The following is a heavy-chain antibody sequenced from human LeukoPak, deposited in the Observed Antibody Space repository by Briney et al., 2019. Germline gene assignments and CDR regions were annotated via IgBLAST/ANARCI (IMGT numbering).Heavy chain of an antibody. V-gene: IGHV1-46*01. Sequence: ASVKVSCKASGYTFTSYYMHWVRQAPGQGLEWMGIINPSGGSTSYAQKFQGRVTMTRDMSTSTVYMELSSLRSEDTAMYYCARVATTGSIDYWGQGTLVTVSS. CDR3: ARVATTGSIDY. J-gene: IGHJ4*02. D-gene: IGHD1-26*01. CDR2: INPSGGST. CDR1: GYTFTSYY.